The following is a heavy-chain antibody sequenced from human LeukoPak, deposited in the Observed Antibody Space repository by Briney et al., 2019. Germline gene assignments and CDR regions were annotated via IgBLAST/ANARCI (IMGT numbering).Heavy chain of an antibody. CDR2: ISGSGGST. V-gene: IGHV3-23*01. CDR1: GFTFSSYA. CDR3: AKDRDAFRGSSWSFFDF. Sequence: GGSLRLSCAASGFTFSSYAMSWVCQAPGKGLEWVSGISGSGGSTHYADSVKGRFTISRDNSKNTLYLQMNSLRAEDTAVYYCAKDRDAFRGSSWSFFDFWGQGTLVTVSS. J-gene: IGHJ4*02. D-gene: IGHD6-13*01.